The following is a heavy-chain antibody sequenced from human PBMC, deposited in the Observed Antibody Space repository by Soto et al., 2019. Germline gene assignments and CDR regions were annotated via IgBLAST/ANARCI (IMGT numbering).Heavy chain of an antibody. CDR3: ARAYSSGHYYYYYGMDV. D-gene: IGHD6-19*01. Sequence: SETLSLTCTVSGGSISSYYWSWIRQPPGKGLEWIGYIYYSGSTNYNPSLKSRVTISVDTSKNQFSLKLSSVTAADTAVYYCARAYSSGHYYYYYGMDVWGQGTTVTVSS. CDR2: IYYSGST. V-gene: IGHV4-59*01. J-gene: IGHJ6*02. CDR1: GGSISSYY.